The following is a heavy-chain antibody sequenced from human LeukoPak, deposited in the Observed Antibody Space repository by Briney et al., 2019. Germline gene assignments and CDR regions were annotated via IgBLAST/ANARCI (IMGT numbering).Heavy chain of an antibody. CDR3: AADDSGWYGFDY. CDR2: ISPYNGNA. V-gene: IGHV1-18*01. Sequence: ASVKVSCKASAYTFTSYGISWVRQAPGQGLEWMGWISPYNGNAKYAQKLQGRVTMTTDTSTSTAYMELRSLRDEDTAVYFCAADDSGWYGFDYWGQGTLVTVSS. J-gene: IGHJ4*02. CDR1: AYTFTSYG. D-gene: IGHD6-19*01.